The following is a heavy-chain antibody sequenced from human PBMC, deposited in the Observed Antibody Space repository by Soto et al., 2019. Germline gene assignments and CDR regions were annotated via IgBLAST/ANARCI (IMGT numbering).Heavy chain of an antibody. CDR1: GFTFSSYD. V-gene: IGHV3-13*01. Sequence: PGGSLRLSCAASGFTFSSYDMHWVRHDTGKGLEWVSAIGTAGDTYYPGSVKGRFTISRENAKNSLYLQMNSLRAEDTAVYYCARGAELEPHRLYYYYYGMDVSGQGTTVTVSS. D-gene: IGHD1-1*01. CDR2: IGTAGDT. J-gene: IGHJ6*02. CDR3: ARGAELEPHRLYYYYYGMDV.